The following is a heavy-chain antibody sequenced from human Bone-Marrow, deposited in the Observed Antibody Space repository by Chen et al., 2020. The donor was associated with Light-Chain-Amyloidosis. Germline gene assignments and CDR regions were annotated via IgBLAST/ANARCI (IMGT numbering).Heavy chain of an antibody. V-gene: IGHV4-34*01. CDR3: ARGRCGGGSCYTYYYYYGMDV. Sequence: QVQLQQWGAGLLKHSEPLSLTCAVYGGSFSGYYWSWIRQPPGKGLEWIGDINHSGSTNYNPSLKSRVTISVDTSKNQFSLKLSSVTAADTAVYYCARGRCGGGSCYTYYYYYGMDVWGQGTTVTVSS. CDR1: GGSFSGYY. CDR2: INHSGST. D-gene: IGHD2-15*01. J-gene: IGHJ6*02.